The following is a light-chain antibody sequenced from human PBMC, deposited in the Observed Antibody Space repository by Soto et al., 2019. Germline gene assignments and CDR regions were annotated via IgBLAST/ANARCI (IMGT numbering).Light chain of an antibody. CDR3: SSYTSSSTSSDV. Sequence: QSVLTQPASVSGSPGQSITISCTGTSSDVGGYNYVSWYQQHPGKAPKLMIYDVSNRPSGVSNRFSGSKSGNTASLTISGLQAEDEADYYCSSYTSSSTSSDVFGTGTKLTV. CDR2: DVS. V-gene: IGLV2-14*01. J-gene: IGLJ1*01. CDR1: SSDVGGYNY.